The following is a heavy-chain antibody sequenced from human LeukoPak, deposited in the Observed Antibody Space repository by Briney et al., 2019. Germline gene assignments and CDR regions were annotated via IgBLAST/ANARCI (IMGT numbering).Heavy chain of an antibody. CDR2: ISNSGSII. V-gene: IGHV3-48*03. D-gene: IGHD6-19*01. Sequence: HPGGPLRLSCTGSGFTFSDYEMNWVRQAPGKGLEWISYISNSGSIIYYADSVKGRFTISRDNAKNSLFLQMHSLRAEDTAVYYCARGPSVGSGWSPDYWGQGTLVTVSS. CDR3: ARGPSVGSGWSPDY. CDR1: GFTFSDYE. J-gene: IGHJ4*02.